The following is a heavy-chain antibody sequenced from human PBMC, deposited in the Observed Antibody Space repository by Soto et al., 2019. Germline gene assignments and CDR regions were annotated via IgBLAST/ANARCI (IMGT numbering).Heavy chain of an antibody. J-gene: IGHJ4*02. V-gene: IGHV4-39*01. CDR1: GGSISSTNYY. Sequence: PSETLSLTCTVSGGSISSTNYYWGWIRQPPGKGLEWIGSIHYSGISYYNPSLKSRVTISVDTSKNQFSLKLNSVTAADTAVYYCARPSFENSSGWYIYWGQGTLVTVSS. D-gene: IGHD6-19*01. CDR3: ARPSFENSSGWYIY. CDR2: IHYSGIS.